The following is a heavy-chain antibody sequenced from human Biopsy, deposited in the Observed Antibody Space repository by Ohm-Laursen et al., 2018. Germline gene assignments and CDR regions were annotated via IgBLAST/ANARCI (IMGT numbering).Heavy chain of an antibody. CDR2: VYYSGTT. J-gene: IGHJ6*02. Sequence: GTLSLTCTVSGGSISSDWWSWIRQTPGKGLEWIGYVYYSGTTTYNPSLRSRVTISVDTSMNQISLRLQSVTAADTAIYYCTRATNSTGWPYYYFYGMDIWVQGTTVTVSS. CDR3: TRATNSTGWPYYYFYGMDI. V-gene: IGHV4-59*01. D-gene: IGHD2/OR15-2a*01. CDR1: GGSISSDW.